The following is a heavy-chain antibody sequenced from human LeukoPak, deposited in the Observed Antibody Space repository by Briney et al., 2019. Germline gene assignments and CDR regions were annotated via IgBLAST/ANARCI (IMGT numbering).Heavy chain of an antibody. D-gene: IGHD5-18*01. CDR3: ARDLLGYSYGYYYYYGMDV. J-gene: IGHJ6*02. Sequence: RPSQTLSLTCAVSGGSISSGGYSWSWIRQPPGKGLEWIGYIYYSGSTYYNPSLKSRVTISVDTSKNQFSLKLSSVTAADTAVYYCARDLLGYSYGYYYYYGMDVWGQGTTVTVSS. V-gene: IGHV4-31*11. CDR1: GGSISSGGYS. CDR2: IYYSGST.